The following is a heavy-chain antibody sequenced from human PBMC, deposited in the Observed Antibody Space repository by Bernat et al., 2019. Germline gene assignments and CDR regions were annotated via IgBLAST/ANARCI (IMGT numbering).Heavy chain of an antibody. CDR3: AKLERGVTTGGASDY. D-gene: IGHD4-17*01. J-gene: IGHJ4*02. Sequence: QVQLVESGGGVVQPGRSLRLSCAASGFTFSSYGMHWVRQAPGKGLEWVAVISYDGSNKYYADSVKGRFTISRDNSKNTLYLQMNSLRAEDTAVYYCAKLERGVTTGGASDYWGQGTLVTVSS. CDR2: ISYDGSNK. CDR1: GFTFSSYG. V-gene: IGHV3-30*18.